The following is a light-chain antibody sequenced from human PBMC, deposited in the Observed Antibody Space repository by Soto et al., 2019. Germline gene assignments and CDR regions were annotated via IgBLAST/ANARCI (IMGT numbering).Light chain of an antibody. CDR1: QSVSSN. CDR3: QQYNICTRT. J-gene: IGKJ1*01. Sequence: SPVAWASPPWVSATESYRASQSVSSNLAWYQQKPGQAPRLLIYGASTRATGIPARFSGSGSGTEFTLTICSLQSEDFAVYYCQQYNICTRTFGQGTIVEIK. CDR2: GAS. V-gene: IGKV3-15*01.